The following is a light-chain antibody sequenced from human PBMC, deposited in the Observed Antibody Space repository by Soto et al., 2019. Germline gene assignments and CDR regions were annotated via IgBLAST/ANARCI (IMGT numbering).Light chain of an antibody. Sequence: DIVMTQSPLSLPVTPGEPASISCRSSQSLLHSNGYNYLDWYLQKPGQSPQLLIYLGSNRSSGVPHRFSGSGSGTDFTLKISRVEAEDVGVYHCMQALQTPWTFGQGTKLEIK. CDR3: MQALQTPWT. CDR2: LGS. CDR1: QSLLHSNGYNY. V-gene: IGKV2-28*01. J-gene: IGKJ2*02.